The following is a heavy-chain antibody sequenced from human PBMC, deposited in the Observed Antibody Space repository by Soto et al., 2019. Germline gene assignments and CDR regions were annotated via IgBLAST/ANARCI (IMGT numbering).Heavy chain of an antibody. V-gene: IGHV4-59*01. D-gene: IGHD5-12*01. J-gene: IGHJ3*02. CDR1: GGSISSYY. CDR2: IYYSGST. CDR3: ASSREYSPRGAFDI. Sequence: PSETLSLTCTVSGGSISSYYWSWIRQPPGKGLEWIGYIYYSGSTNYNPSLKSRVTISVDTSKNQFSLKLSSVTAADTAVYYCASSREYSPRGAFDIWGQGTMVTVSS.